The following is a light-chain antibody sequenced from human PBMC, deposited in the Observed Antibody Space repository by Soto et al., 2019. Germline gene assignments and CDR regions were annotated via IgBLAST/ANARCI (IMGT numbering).Light chain of an antibody. V-gene: IGKV3-15*01. CDR2: GAS. J-gene: IGKJ1*01. Sequence: IALTQSPATLSVSPGARVTLSCSASQSISINLAWYQQKPGQAPRLLIYGASYRATGIPARFSGSGSGTEFALTISSLQSEDFAVYYCQHYNHWPPWTFAQGTKVDIK. CDR1: QSISIN. CDR3: QHYNHWPPWT.